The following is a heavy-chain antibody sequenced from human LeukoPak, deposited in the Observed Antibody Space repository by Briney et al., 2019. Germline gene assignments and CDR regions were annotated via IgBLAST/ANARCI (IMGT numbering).Heavy chain of an antibody. D-gene: IGHD3-10*01. Sequence: ASLKVSGKASGYSFTAFYIHWVRQAPGQGLEWMGWIHPRSGDTRYAQTFQGRVTMARDTSISTVYMDLSSLGSDDTAVYYCARDGEYGTGSYYRGSFDYWGQGILVTVSS. V-gene: IGHV1-2*02. J-gene: IGHJ4*02. CDR1: GYSFTAFY. CDR3: ARDGEYGTGSYYRGSFDY. CDR2: IHPRSGDT.